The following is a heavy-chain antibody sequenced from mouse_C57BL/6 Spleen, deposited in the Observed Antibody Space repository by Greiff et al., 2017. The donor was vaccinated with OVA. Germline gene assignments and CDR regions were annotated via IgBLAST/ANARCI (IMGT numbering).Heavy chain of an antibody. J-gene: IGHJ3*01. CDR2: IYPRSGNT. D-gene: IGHD3-1*01. CDR3: ARDGLTGFAY. V-gene: IGHV1-81*01. CDR1: GYTFTSYG. Sequence: VKLVESGAELARPGASVKLSCKASGYTFTSYGISWVKQRTGQGLEWIGEIYPRSGNTYYNEKFKGKATLTADKSSSTAYMELRSLTSEDSAVYFCARDGLTGFAYWGQGTLVTVSA.